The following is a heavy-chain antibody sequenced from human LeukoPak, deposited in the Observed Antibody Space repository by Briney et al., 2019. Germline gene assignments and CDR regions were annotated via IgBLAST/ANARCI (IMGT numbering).Heavy chain of an antibody. J-gene: IGHJ4*02. V-gene: IGHV1-69*13. CDR3: AREGSSGFDY. CDR2: IIPIFGTA. D-gene: IGHD6-6*01. CDR1: GYTFTSYG. Sequence: GASVKVSCKASGYTFTSYGISWVRQAPGQGLEWMGGIIPIFGTANYAQKFQGRVTITADESTSTAYMELSSLRSEDTAVYYCAREGSSGFDYWGQGTLVTVSS.